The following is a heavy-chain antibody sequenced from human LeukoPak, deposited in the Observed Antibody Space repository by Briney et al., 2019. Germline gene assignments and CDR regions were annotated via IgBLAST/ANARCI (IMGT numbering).Heavy chain of an antibody. Sequence: GGSLRLSCAASGFTFSSYAMHWVRQAPGKGLEYVSAISSNGGSTYYANSVKGRFTISRDNSKNTLYLQMGSLRAEDMAVYYCAREVRGVATYYWFDPWGQGTLVTVSS. V-gene: IGHV3-64*01. CDR3: AREVRGVATYYWFDP. CDR1: GFTFSSYA. J-gene: IGHJ5*02. D-gene: IGHD3-10*01. CDR2: ISSNGGST.